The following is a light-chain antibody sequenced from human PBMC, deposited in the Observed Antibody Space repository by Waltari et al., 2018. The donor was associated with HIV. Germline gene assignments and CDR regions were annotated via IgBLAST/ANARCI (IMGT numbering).Light chain of an antibody. CDR1: SSNIGSNY. J-gene: IGLJ3*02. V-gene: IGLV1-47*01. Sequence: QSVLTQPPSASGTPGQRVTISCSGRSSNIGSNYVYWYQQLPGTAPKLLIYRNNQRPSVVPDRFSGSKSGTSASLAISGLRSEDEADYYCAAWDDSLSGHWVFGGGTKLTVL. CDR3: AAWDDSLSGHWV. CDR2: RNN.